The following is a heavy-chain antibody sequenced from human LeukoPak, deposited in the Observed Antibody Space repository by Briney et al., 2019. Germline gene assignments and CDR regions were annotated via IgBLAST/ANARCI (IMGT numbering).Heavy chain of an antibody. D-gene: IGHD6-19*01. CDR2: ISGSGGST. CDR3: AKTSGYSSGWYDGLDYFDY. V-gene: IGHV3-23*01. Sequence: GGSLRLSCAASGFTFSSYAMSWVRQAPGKGLEWVSAISGSGGSTYYADSVKGRFTISRDNSKNTLYLQMNSLRAEDTAVYYCAKTSGYSSGWYDGLDYFDYWGQGTLVTVSS. CDR1: GFTFSSYA. J-gene: IGHJ4*02.